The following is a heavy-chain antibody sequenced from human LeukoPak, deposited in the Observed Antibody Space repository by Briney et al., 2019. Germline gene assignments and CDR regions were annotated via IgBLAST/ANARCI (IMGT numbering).Heavy chain of an antibody. CDR3: AKDVGVVAATHLQH. V-gene: IGHV3-23*01. CDR1: GFTFSSYA. J-gene: IGHJ1*01. Sequence: QPGGYLRLSCAASGFTFSSYAMSWVRQAPGKGLEWVSAISGSSGSTYYEDSVKGRFTISRDNSKNTLYLQMNSLRAEDTAVYYCAKDVGVVAATHLQHWGQGTLVTASS. D-gene: IGHD2-15*01. CDR2: ISGSSGST.